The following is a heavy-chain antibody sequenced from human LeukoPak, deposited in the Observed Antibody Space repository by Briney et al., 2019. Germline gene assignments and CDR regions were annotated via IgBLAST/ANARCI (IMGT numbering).Heavy chain of an antibody. CDR2: IIPIFGTS. D-gene: IGHD3-22*01. J-gene: IGHJ4*02. CDR1: GGTFSSYA. V-gene: IGHV1-69*01. Sequence: SVKVSCKASGGTFSSYAISLVRQAPGPGREWMGGIIPIFGTSNYAQQLQGRVTTTADESTSPAYVELSLLRCEGSAQCYVAILCGGYYSFSVDYWGQGTLVTVSS. CDR3: AILCGGYYSFSVDY.